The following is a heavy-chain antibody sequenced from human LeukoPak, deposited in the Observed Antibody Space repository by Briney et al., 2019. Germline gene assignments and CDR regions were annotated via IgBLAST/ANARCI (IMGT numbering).Heavy chain of an antibody. CDR1: GFTVSSSY. J-gene: IGHJ4*02. CDR2: IYSGGST. D-gene: IGHD3-22*01. V-gene: IGHV3-66*02. Sequence: GGSLRLSCAASGFTVSSSYMSWVRQAPGKGLEWVSLIYSGGSTHYADSVKGRSTISRDTSKNTLYLQMNSLRAEDTALYYCARDIRDSSGYYYYFDNWGQGTLVTVSS. CDR3: ARDIRDSSGYYYYFDN.